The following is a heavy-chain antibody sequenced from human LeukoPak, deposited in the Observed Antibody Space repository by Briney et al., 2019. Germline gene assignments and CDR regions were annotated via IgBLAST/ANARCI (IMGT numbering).Heavy chain of an antibody. CDR1: GYTFTSYG. CDR3: ARDKDMGAVAGTFDY. J-gene: IGHJ4*02. D-gene: IGHD6-19*01. CDR2: ISAYNGHT. V-gene: IGHV1-18*01. Sequence: ASVKVSCKASGYTFTSYGISWVRQAPGQGLEWRGWISAYNGHTNYAQKVQGRVTMTTDTSTSTAYMELRSLRSDDTAVYYCARDKDMGAVAGTFDYWGQGTLVTVSS.